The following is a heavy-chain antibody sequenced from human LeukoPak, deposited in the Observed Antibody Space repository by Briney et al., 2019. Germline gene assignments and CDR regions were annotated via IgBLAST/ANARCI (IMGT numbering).Heavy chain of an antibody. CDR3: ARAPYVEMGGDY. V-gene: IGHV3-48*01. Sequence: GGSLRLSCAASGFTFSSYSMNWVRQAPGRGLEWVSYISGSSRPIYYADSVKGRFTISRDNAKNSLYLQMNSLRAEDTAVYYCARAPYVEMGGDYWGQGTLVTVSS. CDR2: ISGSSRPI. CDR1: GFTFSSYS. J-gene: IGHJ4*02. D-gene: IGHD5-24*01.